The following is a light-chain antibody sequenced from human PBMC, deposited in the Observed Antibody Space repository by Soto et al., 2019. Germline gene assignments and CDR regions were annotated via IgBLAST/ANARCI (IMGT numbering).Light chain of an antibody. V-gene: IGLV2-14*03. CDR2: NVY. CDR1: SSDVGAYNF. CDR3: CSYAGSSTPYV. Sequence: QSALTQPASVSGSPGQSITISCTGTSSDVGAYNFVSWHQQHPGKAPKLMIYNVYDRPSGISYRFSGSKSGNTASLTISGLQAEDEADYYCCSYAGSSTPYVFGTGTKVTVL. J-gene: IGLJ1*01.